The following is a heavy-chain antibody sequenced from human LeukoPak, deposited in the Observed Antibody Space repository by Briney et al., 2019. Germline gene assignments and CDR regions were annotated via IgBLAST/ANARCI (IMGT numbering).Heavy chain of an antibody. CDR2: IKQEGSEK. Sequence: GGSLRLSCAASAFTFSSYWMSWVRQAPGKGLEWVANIKQEGSEKYYVDSVKGRFTISRDNAKNSLYLQMNSLRAEDTAVYYCARTYGGNSLVDYWGQGTLVTVSS. J-gene: IGHJ4*02. CDR3: ARTYGGNSLVDY. V-gene: IGHV3-7*01. D-gene: IGHD4-23*01. CDR1: AFTFSSYW.